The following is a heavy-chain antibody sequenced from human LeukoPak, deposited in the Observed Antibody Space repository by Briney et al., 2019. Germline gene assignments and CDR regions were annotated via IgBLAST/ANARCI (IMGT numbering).Heavy chain of an antibody. CDR2: VTPGGHIP. CDR3: AKDFWLVTVGFQTFDL. Sequence: PGESLRLSCAASGFTFSNYAMSWVRRAPGRGLEWISGVTPGGHIPYYADSVKGRFTISRDNSRNTLYLQMDSLTAADTALYYCAKDFWLVTVGFQTFDLWGQGTLVSVSS. CDR1: GFTFSNYA. V-gene: IGHV3-23*01. D-gene: IGHD3-9*01. J-gene: IGHJ4*02.